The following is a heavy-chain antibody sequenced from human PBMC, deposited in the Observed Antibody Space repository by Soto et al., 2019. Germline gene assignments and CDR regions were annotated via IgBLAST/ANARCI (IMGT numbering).Heavy chain of an antibody. CDR3: ARDGGTNGMDV. CDR2: IFYTGSP. Sequence: SETLSLTCTVSGGSMSSYYWTWIRQAPGKGLEWIGYIFYTGSPKYNPSLKSRVTISVDTSKNLFSLKLNSVTAADTAVYYCARDGGTNGMDVWGQGTTVTVSS. V-gene: IGHV4-59*01. D-gene: IGHD3-3*01. CDR1: GGSMSSYY. J-gene: IGHJ6*02.